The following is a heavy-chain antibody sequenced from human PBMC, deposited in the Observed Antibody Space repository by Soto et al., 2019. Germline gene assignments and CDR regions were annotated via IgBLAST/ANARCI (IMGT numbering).Heavy chain of an antibody. V-gene: IGHV3-30-3*01. CDR1: GFTFSSYA. J-gene: IGHJ4*02. Sequence: QVQLVESGGGVVQPGRSLRLSCAASGFTFSSYAMHWVRQAPGKGLEWVAVISYDGSNKYYADSVKGRFTISRDNSKNTLYLQMNSLRAEDTAVYYCARTRQWLVLQPSDYWGQGTLVTVSS. CDR3: ARTRQWLVLQPSDY. D-gene: IGHD6-19*01. CDR2: ISYDGSNK.